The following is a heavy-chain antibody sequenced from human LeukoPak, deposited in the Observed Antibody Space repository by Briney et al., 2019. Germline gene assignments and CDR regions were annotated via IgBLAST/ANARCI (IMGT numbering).Heavy chain of an antibody. CDR1: GYTFTSYD. V-gene: IGHV1-8*01. CDR2: MNPNSGNT. J-gene: IGHJ6*02. D-gene: IGHD3-3*01. CDR3: ARGTSYYDFWSGYYMGYYYGMDV. Sequence: GSVKVSCKASGYTFTSYDINWVRQATGQGLEWMGWMNPNSGNTGYAQKFQGRVTMTRNTSISTAYMELSSLRSEDTAVYYCARGTSYYDFWSGYYMGYYYGMDVWGQGTTVTVSS.